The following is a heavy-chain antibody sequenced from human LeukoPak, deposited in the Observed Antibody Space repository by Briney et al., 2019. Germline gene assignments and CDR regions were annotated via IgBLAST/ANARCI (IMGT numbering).Heavy chain of an antibody. D-gene: IGHD3-10*01. Sequence: PETLSLTCTVSGGSISSYYWSWIRQPPGKGLEWIGYIYYSGSTNYNPSLKSRVTISVDTSKNQFSLKLSSVTAADTAVYYCARVAAFGELFYFDYWGQGTLVTVSS. CDR3: ARVAAFGELFYFDY. CDR1: GGSISSYY. V-gene: IGHV4-59*01. CDR2: IYYSGST. J-gene: IGHJ4*02.